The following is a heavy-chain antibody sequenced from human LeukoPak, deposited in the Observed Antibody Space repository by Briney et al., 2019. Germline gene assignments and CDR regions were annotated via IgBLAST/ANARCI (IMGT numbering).Heavy chain of an antibody. CDR3: ARAPWYYDSSGAID. V-gene: IGHV3-21*01. CDR1: GFTFSTYS. CDR2: ISGSSSYI. D-gene: IGHD3-22*01. Sequence: PGGSLRLSCAASGFTFSTYSMNWVRQAPGKGLEWVSSISGSSSYIYYADSVKGRFTISRDNAKNSLYLQMNSPRAEDTAVYYCARAPWYYDSSGAIDWGQGTLVTVSS. J-gene: IGHJ4*02.